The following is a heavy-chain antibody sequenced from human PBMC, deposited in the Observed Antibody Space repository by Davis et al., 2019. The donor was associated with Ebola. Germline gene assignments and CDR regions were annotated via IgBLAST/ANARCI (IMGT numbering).Heavy chain of an antibody. CDR1: GFTSSGFTFSDYD. J-gene: IGHJ4*02. D-gene: IGHD3-10*01. CDR2: ISSSSSTI. V-gene: IGHV3-48*02. Sequence: GESLKISCAASGFTSSGFTFSDYDMNWVRQAPGKGLEWVSYISSSSSTIYYADSVKGRFTISRDNAKNSLYLQMNSLRDEDTAVYYCARENYYGSGSYQFDYWGQGTLVTVSS. CDR3: ARENYYGSGSYQFDY.